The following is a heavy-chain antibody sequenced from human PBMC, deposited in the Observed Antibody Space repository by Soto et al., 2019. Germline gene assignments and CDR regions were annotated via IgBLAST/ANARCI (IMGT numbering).Heavy chain of an antibody. D-gene: IGHD6-13*01. J-gene: IGHJ4*02. Sequence: QVQLVQSGAEVKKPGSSVKVSCKASGGTFSSYTISWVRQAPGQGLEWMGRIIPILGIANYAQKFQGRVTITAEQSTSTAYMELSSLRSEDTAVYYCARDTGQLEYYFDYWGQGTLVTVSS. CDR1: GGTFSSYT. CDR2: IIPILGIA. CDR3: ARDTGQLEYYFDY. V-gene: IGHV1-69*08.